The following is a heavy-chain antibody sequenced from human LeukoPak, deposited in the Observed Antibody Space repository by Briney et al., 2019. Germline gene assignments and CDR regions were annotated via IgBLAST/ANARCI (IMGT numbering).Heavy chain of an antibody. CDR1: GFMFHDYA. J-gene: IGHJ4*02. CDR2: ISGDGGST. CDR3: ARESESSGWYDY. V-gene: IGHV3-43*02. Sequence: PGRSLRLSCAAPGFMFHDYAIHWVRQAPGKGLEWVSLISGDGGSTFYADSVKGRFTISRDNSKNSLYLQMNSLRSDDTALYYCARESESSGWYDYWGQGTLVTVSS. D-gene: IGHD6-19*01.